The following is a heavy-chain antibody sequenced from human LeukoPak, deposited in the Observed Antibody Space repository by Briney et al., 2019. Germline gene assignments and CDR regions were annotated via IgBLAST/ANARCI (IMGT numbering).Heavy chain of an antibody. CDR3: ARNGVDLLPPEGAFDI. V-gene: IGHV4-31*03. CDR1: GGSISSGGYY. Sequence: KTSQTLSLTCTVSGGSISSGGYYWSWIRQHPGKGLEWIGYIYYSGSTYYNPSLKSRVTISVDTSKNQFSLKLSSVTAADTAVYYCARNGVDLLPPEGAFDIWGQGTMVTVSS. D-gene: IGHD1-14*01. CDR2: IYYSGST. J-gene: IGHJ3*02.